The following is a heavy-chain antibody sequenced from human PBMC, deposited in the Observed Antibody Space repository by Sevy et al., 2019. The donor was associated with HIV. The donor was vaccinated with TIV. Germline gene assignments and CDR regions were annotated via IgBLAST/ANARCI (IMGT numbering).Heavy chain of an antibody. CDR2: INPGTGAT. D-gene: IGHD3-22*01. J-gene: IGHJ4*02. CDR1: GYTFTDSY. CDR3: ARGAYYYDTSGYTGPIDY. Sequence: ASVKVSCKASGYTFTDSYLHWVRQAPGQGLEWMGIINPGTGATNYAQKFQGRVTMTRDTSTGTVNMEMSSLRSETTAVYYCARGAYYYDTSGYTGPIDYWGQGTLVTVSS. V-gene: IGHV1-46*01.